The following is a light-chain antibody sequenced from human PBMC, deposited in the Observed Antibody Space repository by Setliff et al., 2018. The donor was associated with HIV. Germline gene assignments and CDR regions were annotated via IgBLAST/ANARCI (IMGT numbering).Light chain of an antibody. J-gene: IGLJ3*02. CDR2: DVH. CDR1: SSDVGGYDY. Sequence: QSVLAQPASVSGSPGQSITISCTGSSSDVGGYDYVAWYQQRPGKTPELLIFDVHNRPSGVSHRFSGSKSGNTASLTISGLQAEDEADYYCSSYTASRALVFGGGTKVTV. CDR3: SSYTASRALV. V-gene: IGLV2-14*03.